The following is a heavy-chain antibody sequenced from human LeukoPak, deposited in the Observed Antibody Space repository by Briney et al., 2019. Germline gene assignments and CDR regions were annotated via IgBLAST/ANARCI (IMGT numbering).Heavy chain of an antibody. D-gene: IGHD3-3*01. Sequence: GGSLRLSCAASGFTFSSYGMHWVRQVPGKGLEWVAVISYDGSNKYYADSVKGRFTISRDNSKNTLYLQMNSLRADDTAVYYCAKEGFFDWGQGTLVTVSS. CDR1: GFTFSSYG. V-gene: IGHV3-30*18. CDR3: AKEGFFD. J-gene: IGHJ4*02. CDR2: ISYDGSNK.